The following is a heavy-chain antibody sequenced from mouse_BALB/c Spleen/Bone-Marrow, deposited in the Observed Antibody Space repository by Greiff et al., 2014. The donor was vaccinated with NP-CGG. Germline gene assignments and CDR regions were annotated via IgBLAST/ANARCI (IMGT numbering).Heavy chain of an antibody. D-gene: IGHD1-1*02. CDR3: ARDGSFAAMDY. CDR2: IDPGRGSS. J-gene: IGHJ4*01. V-gene: IGHV1-77*01. CDR1: GYTFTDYV. Sequence: VHLVESGPELVKPGASVRMSCKASGYTFTDYVISWVKQRTGQGLEWIGEIDPGRGSSFYNEKFKAKATLTADKSANTAYMQLSSLTSEDSAVYFCARDGSFAAMDYWGQGTSLTVSS.